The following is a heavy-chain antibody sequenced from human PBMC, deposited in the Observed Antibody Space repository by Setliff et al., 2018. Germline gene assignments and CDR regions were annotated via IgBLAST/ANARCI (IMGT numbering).Heavy chain of an antibody. CDR2: FHTGGAT. D-gene: IGHD5-18*01. J-gene: IGHJ5*02. CDR3: ARDKYTYGYFDWFDP. V-gene: IGHV4-61*09. CDR1: GGSISSGGFY. Sequence: SETLSLTCSVSGGSISSGGFYWSWIRQSAGRGLEWIGHFHTGGATDYNLSLKSRVTISLDSSKNQFSLRLSSVTAADAAVYYCARDKYTYGYFDWFDPWGQGTLVTVSS.